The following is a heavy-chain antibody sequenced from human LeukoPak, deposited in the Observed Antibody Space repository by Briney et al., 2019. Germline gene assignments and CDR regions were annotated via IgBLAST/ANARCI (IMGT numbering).Heavy chain of an antibody. CDR1: GDSVPSNSAA. CDR2: TYYRSKWYN. Sequence: SQTLSLTCAISGDSVPSNSAAWNWLRQSPSRGLEWLRRTYYRSKWYNDYVVSVKSRITINPDTSKNQFSLQLNSVTPEDTAVYYCARAGGGSSHFDYWGQGTLVTVSS. CDR3: ARAGGGSSHFDY. V-gene: IGHV6-1*01. D-gene: IGHD6-6*01. J-gene: IGHJ4*02.